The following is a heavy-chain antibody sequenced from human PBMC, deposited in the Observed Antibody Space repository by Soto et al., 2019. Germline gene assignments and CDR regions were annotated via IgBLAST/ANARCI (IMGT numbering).Heavy chain of an antibody. CDR2: IYHSGST. V-gene: IGHV4-30-2*01. CDR1: GGSISSGGYA. J-gene: IGHJ4*02. CDR3: ARGMTTVTTFDY. D-gene: IGHD4-17*01. Sequence: QLQLQESGSGLVKPSQTLSLTCAGSGGSISSGGYAWSWIRQPPGKGLEWIGYIYHSGSTYYNPSLKSRVTISVDRYKNQVSLQLSSVTAADTAVYYCARGMTTVTTFDYWGQGTLVTVSS.